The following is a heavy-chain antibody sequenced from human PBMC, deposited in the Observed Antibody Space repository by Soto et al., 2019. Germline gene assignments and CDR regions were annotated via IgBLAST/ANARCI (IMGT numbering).Heavy chain of an antibody. Sequence: GGSLRLSCAASGFTFSSYSMNWVRQAPGKGLEWVSSISSSSSYIYYADSVKGRFTISRDNAKNSLYLQMNSLRAEDTAVYYCARDATYYDILTGYYNWFDPWGQGTLVTVSS. CDR1: GFTFSSYS. J-gene: IGHJ5*02. CDR3: ARDATYYDILTGYYNWFDP. D-gene: IGHD3-9*01. CDR2: ISSSSSYI. V-gene: IGHV3-21*01.